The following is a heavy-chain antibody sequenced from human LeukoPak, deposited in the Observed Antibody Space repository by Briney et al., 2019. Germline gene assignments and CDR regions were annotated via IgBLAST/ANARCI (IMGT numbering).Heavy chain of an antibody. CDR1: GYTFTSYW. J-gene: IGHJ4*02. D-gene: IGHD6-13*01. Sequence: ASVKVSCTASGYTFTSYWIQWVRQAPGQGLEWMGLINPGGGSTAYVHRFQGRVTMTRDTSTSTVYMDFSSLRSEDTALYYCARAPRNSSTMLDYWGQGTLVTVSS. CDR3: ARAPRNSSTMLDY. CDR2: INPGGGST. V-gene: IGHV1-46*01.